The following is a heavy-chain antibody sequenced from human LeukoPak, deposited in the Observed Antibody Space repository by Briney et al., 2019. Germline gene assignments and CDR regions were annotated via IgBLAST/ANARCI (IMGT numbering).Heavy chain of an antibody. CDR1: GFTFDDYG. J-gene: IGHJ4*02. Sequence: GGSLRLSCAASGFTFDDYGMSWVRQAPGKGLEWVSGINWNGGSTGYADSVKGRFTISRDNAKNSLYLQMNSLRAEDTALYYCARVRGSGYYMGGEFDYWGQGTLVTASS. CDR3: ARVRGSGYYMGGEFDY. CDR2: INWNGGST. D-gene: IGHD3-3*01. V-gene: IGHV3-20*04.